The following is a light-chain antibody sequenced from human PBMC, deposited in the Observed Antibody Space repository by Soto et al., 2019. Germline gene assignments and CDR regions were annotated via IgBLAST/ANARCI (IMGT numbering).Light chain of an antibody. CDR2: DAS. CDR3: QHRSDWPLT. Sequence: EIVLTQSPATLSLSLGERATLSCRASQSVRSYLAWYQQRPGQAPRLLIYDASNRVAGIPARFSGSGSGTDFTLTISSLEPEDFTVYYCQHRSDWPLTFGGGTKVEIK. CDR1: QSVRSY. V-gene: IGKV3-11*01. J-gene: IGKJ4*01.